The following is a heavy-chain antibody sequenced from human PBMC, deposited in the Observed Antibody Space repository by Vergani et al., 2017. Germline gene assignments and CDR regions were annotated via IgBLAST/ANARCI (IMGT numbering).Heavy chain of an antibody. CDR1: GFTFSSYS. J-gene: IGHJ6*02. Sequence: EVQLVESGGGLVKPGGSLRLSCAASGFTFSSYSMNWVRQAPGKGLEWVSSSSCSSSYIYYADSVKGRFTISRDNAKNSLYLQMNSLRAEDTAVYYCAGDSPLLVPAAIFYYYYGIDFWGQGTMVTVS. CDR3: AGDSPLLVPAAIFYYYYGIDF. D-gene: IGHD2-2*01. CDR2: SSCSSSYI. V-gene: IGHV3-21*01.